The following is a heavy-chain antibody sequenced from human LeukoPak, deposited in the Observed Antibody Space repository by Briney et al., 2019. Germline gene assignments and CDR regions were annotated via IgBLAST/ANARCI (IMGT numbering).Heavy chain of an antibody. Sequence: ASVKVSCKSSGYTFTSYHVNWVRQAPGQGLEWMGIINPGDGITAYAQKFQARVTVTSDTSTSTVNMGLASRRSEDTAGSYEASPPLKTELLHWGQGPLVTVSS. CDR1: GYTFTSYH. CDR3: ASPPLKTELLH. D-gene: IGHD1-14*01. CDR2: INPGDGIT. V-gene: IGHV1-46*01. J-gene: IGHJ4*02.